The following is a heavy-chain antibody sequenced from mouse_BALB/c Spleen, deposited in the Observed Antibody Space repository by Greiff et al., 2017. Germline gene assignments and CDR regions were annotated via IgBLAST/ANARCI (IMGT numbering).Heavy chain of an antibody. CDR1: GYAFTNYL. V-gene: IGHV1-54*01. CDR3: ARRYRYAMDY. J-gene: IGHJ4*01. Sequence: QVQLQQSGAELVRPGTSVKVSCKASGYAFTNYLIEWVKQRPGQGLEWIGVINPGSGGTNYNEKFKGKATLTADKSSSTAYMQLSSLTSDDSAVYFCARRYRYAMDYWGQGTSVTVSS. D-gene: IGHD2-14*01. CDR2: INPGSGGT.